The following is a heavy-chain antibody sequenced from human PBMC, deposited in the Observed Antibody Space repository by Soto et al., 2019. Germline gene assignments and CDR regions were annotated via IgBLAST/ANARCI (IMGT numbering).Heavy chain of an antibody. J-gene: IGHJ5*02. CDR3: ARHVVSSGWYIDP. Sequence: QVQVVESGGGVVQPGRSLTLSCVTSGFIFSTYGMHWVRQAPGKGLEWVAAIQSDGSKKYYAESVKGRFTISRDDSENTLYLQMNSLRAEDTAVYYCARHVVSSGWYIDPWGQGTLVTVSS. D-gene: IGHD6-19*01. CDR2: IQSDGSKK. V-gene: IGHV3-30*03. CDR1: GFIFSTYG.